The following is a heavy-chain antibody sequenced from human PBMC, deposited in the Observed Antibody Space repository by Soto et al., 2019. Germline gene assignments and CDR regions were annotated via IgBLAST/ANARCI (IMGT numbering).Heavy chain of an antibody. CDR1: GFAFRSFG. J-gene: IGHJ3*02. CDR3: AKVLPATGIEGGGDAFDI. D-gene: IGHD1-26*01. CDR2: IAYDGTNK. V-gene: IGHV3-30*02. Sequence: GGSLGHGDTAPGFAFRSFGMHRIRQAPGNGLEWVALIAYDGTNKFYADSVRGRFTISRDNSKNTLYLEMNPLRVEDTAVYYCAKVLPATGIEGGGDAFDIWGQGTMVTVSS.